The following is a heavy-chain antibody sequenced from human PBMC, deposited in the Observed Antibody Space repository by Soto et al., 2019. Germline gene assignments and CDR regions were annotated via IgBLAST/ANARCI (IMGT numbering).Heavy chain of an antibody. CDR2: VYSTGGT. D-gene: IGHD1-1*01. CDR3: VRQGIGNLHGLVDV. CDR1: SGPSSSHN. V-gene: IGHV4-59*08. J-gene: IGHJ6*02. Sequence: QVQLQQSGPELLKPSETLSRTCSVSSGPSSSHNWGWMRQPPGRGLEWIGYVYSTGGTSYDPSLKSRVTISADTSTNHISLTLTAVTAADTAVYYCVRQGIGNLHGLVDVWGQGTTVRVSS.